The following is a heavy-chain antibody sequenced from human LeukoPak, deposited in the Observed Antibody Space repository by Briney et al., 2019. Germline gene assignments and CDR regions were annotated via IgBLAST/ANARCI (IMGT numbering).Heavy chain of an antibody. CDR2: IYYSGST. Sequence: SETLSLTCTVSGGSISSYYWSWIRQPPGKGLEWIGYIYYSGSTNYTPSLKSRVTISVSTSKTQFSLRLTPVPAAERAVYYWPRDGYIYGTDYWGQGTLVTVSS. CDR1: GGSISSYY. J-gene: IGHJ4*02. V-gene: IGHV4-59*01. CDR3: PRDGYIYGTDY. D-gene: IGHD5-18*01.